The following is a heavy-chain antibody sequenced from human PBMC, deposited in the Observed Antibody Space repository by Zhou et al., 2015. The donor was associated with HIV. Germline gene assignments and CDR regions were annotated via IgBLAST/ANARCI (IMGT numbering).Heavy chain of an antibody. CDR1: GGTFSSYA. CDR3: ARETAGIAAAGSYGMDV. J-gene: IGHJ6*01. Sequence: QVQLVQSGAEVKKPGSSVKVSCKASGGTFSSYAISWVRQAPGQGLEWMGGIIPIFGTANYAQKFQGRVTITADESTSTAYMELSSLRSEDTAVYYCARETAGIAAAGSYGMDVWGPRDHGSPSPQ. V-gene: IGHV1-69*12. D-gene: IGHD6-13*01. CDR2: IIPIFGTA.